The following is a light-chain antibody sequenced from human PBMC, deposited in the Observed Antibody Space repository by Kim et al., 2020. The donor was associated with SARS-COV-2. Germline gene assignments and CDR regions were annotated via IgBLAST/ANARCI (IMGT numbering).Light chain of an antibody. CDR1: SGSIASND. Sequence: TVTLPGTPSSGSIASNDVQWYQQRPGRAPPIVIYEDNQRPPGVPDRFSGSIDSSSNSASLTISGLKTEDEADYYCQSYDSSNHWVFGGGTQLTVL. J-gene: IGLJ3*02. CDR3: QSYDSSNHWV. V-gene: IGLV6-57*03. CDR2: EDN.